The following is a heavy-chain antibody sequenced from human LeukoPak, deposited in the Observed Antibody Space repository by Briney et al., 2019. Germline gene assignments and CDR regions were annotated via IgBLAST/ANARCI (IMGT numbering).Heavy chain of an antibody. V-gene: IGHV3-7*01. Sequence: GGSLRLSCAASGFTFSSYWMSWVRQAPGKGLEWVANIKQDGSEKYYVDSVKGRFTISRDNAKNSLYLQMNSLRAEDTAVYYCARDKQWLVTHYFDYWGQGILVTVSS. D-gene: IGHD6-19*01. J-gene: IGHJ4*02. CDR2: IKQDGSEK. CDR1: GFTFSSYW. CDR3: ARDKQWLVTHYFDY.